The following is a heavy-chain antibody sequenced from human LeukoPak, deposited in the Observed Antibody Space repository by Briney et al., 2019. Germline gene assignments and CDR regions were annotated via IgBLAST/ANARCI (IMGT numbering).Heavy chain of an antibody. J-gene: IGHJ6*02. CDR1: GFTVSSNY. Sequence: GGSLRLSCAASGFTVSSNYMSWVRHAPGEGLEWVSVIYSGGSTYYADSVKGRFTISRDNSKITLYLQMNSLRAEDTAVYYCARGPDSSGWYEDGMDVWGQGTTVTVSS. V-gene: IGHV3-53*01. CDR2: IYSGGST. CDR3: ARGPDSSGWYEDGMDV. D-gene: IGHD6-19*01.